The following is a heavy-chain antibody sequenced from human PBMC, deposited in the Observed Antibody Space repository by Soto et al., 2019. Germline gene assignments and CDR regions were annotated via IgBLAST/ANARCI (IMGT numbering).Heavy chain of an antibody. V-gene: IGHV3-30*18. D-gene: IGHD5-12*01. Sequence: GGSLRLSCAASGFTFSSYGMHWVRQAPGKGLEWVAVISYDGSNKYYADSVKGRFTISRDNSKNTLYLQMNSLRAEDTAVYYCANALSGYDSGAFDIWGQGTMVTVSS. CDR1: GFTFSSYG. J-gene: IGHJ3*02. CDR2: ISYDGSNK. CDR3: ANALSGYDSGAFDI.